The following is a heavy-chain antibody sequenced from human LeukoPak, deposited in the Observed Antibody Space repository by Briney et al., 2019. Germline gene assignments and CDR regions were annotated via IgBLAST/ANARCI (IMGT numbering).Heavy chain of an antibody. Sequence: SETLSLTCTVSGGSISGYYWSWIRQPPGKGLEWIGYIYYSGSTNYNPSLKSRVTISVGTAKNQFSLKLTSVTAADTAVYYCARSQDSSGYSPFDCWGQGTLVTVSS. V-gene: IGHV4-59*01. J-gene: IGHJ4*02. CDR2: IYYSGST. D-gene: IGHD3-22*01. CDR3: ARSQDSSGYSPFDC. CDR1: GGSISGYY.